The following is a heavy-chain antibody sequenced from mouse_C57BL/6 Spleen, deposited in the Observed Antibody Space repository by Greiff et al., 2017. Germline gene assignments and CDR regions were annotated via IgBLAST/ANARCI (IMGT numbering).Heavy chain of an antibody. CDR3: ASGIPYYYAMDY. Sequence: EVMLVESGGGLVKPGGSLKLSCAASGFTFSDYGMHWVRQAPEKGLEWVAYISSGSSTIYYADTVKGRFTISRDNAKNTLFLQMTSLRSEDTAMYYCASGIPYYYAMDYWGQGTSVTVSS. J-gene: IGHJ4*01. V-gene: IGHV5-17*01. D-gene: IGHD4-1*01. CDR1: GFTFSDYG. CDR2: ISSGSSTI.